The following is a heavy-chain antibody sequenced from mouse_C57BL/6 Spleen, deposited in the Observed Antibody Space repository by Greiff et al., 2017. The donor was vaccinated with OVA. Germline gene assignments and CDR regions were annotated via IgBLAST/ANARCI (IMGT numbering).Heavy chain of an antibody. CDR3: AREAHAMDY. Sequence: VQLKESGPGLVKPSQSLSLTCSVTGYSITSGYYWNWIRQFPGNKLEWMGYISYDGSNNYNPSLKNRISITRDTSKNQFFLKLNSVTTEDTATYYCAREAHAMDYWGQGTSVTVSS. CDR2: ISYDGSN. D-gene: IGHD1-3*01. J-gene: IGHJ4*01. CDR1: GYSITSGYY. V-gene: IGHV3-6*01.